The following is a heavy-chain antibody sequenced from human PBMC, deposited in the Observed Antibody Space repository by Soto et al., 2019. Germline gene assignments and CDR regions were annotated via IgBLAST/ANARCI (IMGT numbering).Heavy chain of an antibody. CDR3: SRDSPPPRE. CDR2: IGAYNGNK. Sequence: QVQLVQSGAEVKKPGASVKVSCKASGYNFTSYGISWVRQAPGQGLEWMGWIGAYNGNKNYAQKLQGRVTITTDTSTSTAYMELRSLTSDDTAVYYCSRDSPPPREWGQGTLVSLSS. V-gene: IGHV1-18*01. J-gene: IGHJ4*02. CDR1: GYNFTSYG.